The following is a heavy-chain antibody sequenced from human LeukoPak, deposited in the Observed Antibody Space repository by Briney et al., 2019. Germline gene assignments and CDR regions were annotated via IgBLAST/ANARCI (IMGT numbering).Heavy chain of an antibody. Sequence: GGSLRLSCAASGFTFSNFAMTWVRQAPGRGLEWVSTISADVATTNYADSVKGRFTISRDNSKNTLYLQMNSLRAEDTAVYYCAKDVYGDYGGLVYWSQGTLVTVSS. J-gene: IGHJ4*02. CDR1: GFTFSNFA. CDR3: AKDVYGDYGGLVY. V-gene: IGHV3-23*01. CDR2: ISADVATT. D-gene: IGHD4-17*01.